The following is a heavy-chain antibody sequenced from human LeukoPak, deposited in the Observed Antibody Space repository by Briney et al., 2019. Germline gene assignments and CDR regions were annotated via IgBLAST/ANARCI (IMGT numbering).Heavy chain of an antibody. V-gene: IGHV1-69*13. D-gene: IGHD3-10*01. J-gene: IGHJ6*03. CDR2: IIPIFGTA. CDR1: GGTFSSYA. Sequence: ASVKVSCKASGGTFSSYAISWVRQAPGQGLEWMGGIIPIFGTANYAQKFQGRVTITADESTSTAYMELSSLRSEDTAVYYCARVNRVWFGDYYYMDVWGKGTTVTISS. CDR3: ARVNRVWFGDYYYMDV.